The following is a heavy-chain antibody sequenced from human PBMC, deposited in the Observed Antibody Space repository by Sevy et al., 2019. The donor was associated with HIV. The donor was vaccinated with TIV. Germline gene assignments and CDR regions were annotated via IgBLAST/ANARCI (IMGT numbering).Heavy chain of an antibody. J-gene: IGHJ6*02. CDR3: VKDPDYNFWRGDYGMDV. V-gene: IGHV3-64D*06. CDR2: ISSDGVST. Sequence: GGSLRLSCSGSGFSFSNSAMNWVRQTPGKGLKYVSAISSDGVSTYYKDSVRGRLTISRDNSKNTLYLQMSSLRVEDTAVYYCVKDPDYNFWRGDYGMDVGGQWTTVTVSS. D-gene: IGHD3-3*01. CDR1: GFSFSNSA.